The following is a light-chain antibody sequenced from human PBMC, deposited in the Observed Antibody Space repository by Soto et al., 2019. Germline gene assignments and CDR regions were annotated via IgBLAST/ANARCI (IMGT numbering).Light chain of an antibody. CDR3: SSYTSSCTLYV. Sequence: QSALTQPASVSGSPGQSITISCTGTSSDVGGYNYVSWYQQHPGKAPKLMIYDVSNRPSGVSNRFSGSKSGNTASLTISGLQAEDEADYYCSSYTSSCTLYVFGTGTKATVL. CDR1: SSDVGGYNY. V-gene: IGLV2-14*01. J-gene: IGLJ1*01. CDR2: DVS.